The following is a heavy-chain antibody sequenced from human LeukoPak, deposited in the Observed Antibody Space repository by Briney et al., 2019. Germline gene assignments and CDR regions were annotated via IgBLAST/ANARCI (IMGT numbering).Heavy chain of an antibody. CDR2: ISAYNGNT. CDR1: GYTFTSYG. V-gene: IGHV1-18*01. J-gene: IGHJ5*02. D-gene: IGHD2-15*01. CDR3: ARLGSGYCSGGSCSFWFDP. Sequence: ASVKVSCKASGYTFTSYGISWVRQAPGQGLEWMGCISAYNGNTNYAQKLQGRVTMTTDTSTSTAYMELRSLRSDDTAVYYCARLGSGYCSGGSCSFWFDPWGQGTLVTVSS.